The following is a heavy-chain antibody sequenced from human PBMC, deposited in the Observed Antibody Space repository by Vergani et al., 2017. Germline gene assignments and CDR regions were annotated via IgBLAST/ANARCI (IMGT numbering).Heavy chain of an antibody. CDR2: MWYDGSNK. J-gene: IGHJ6*03. CDR3: ARGAGYCSSTSCPPTLRHYYYYIDV. V-gene: IGHV3-33*01. D-gene: IGHD2-2*01. CDR1: GFTFSSYG. Sequence: VQLVESGGGVVRPGGSLRLSCAASGFTFSSYGLHWVRQAPGKGFEWVAVMWYDGSNKYYADSVKGRFTISRDSSKNTLYLQMNGLRAEDTAVYYCARGAGYCSSTSCPPTLRHYYYYIDVWGKGTTVTVSS.